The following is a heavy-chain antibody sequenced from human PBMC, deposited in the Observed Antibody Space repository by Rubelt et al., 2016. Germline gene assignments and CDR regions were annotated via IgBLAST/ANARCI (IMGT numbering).Heavy chain of an antibody. Sequence: QVQLVQSGAEVKKPGASVKVSCKASGYTFTSYYMHWVRQAPGQGLEWMGIINPSGGSTTYAQKFQGRVTMTTDTSTSTAYMELRSLRSDDTAVYYCARVSGTTNNWFDPWGQGTLVTVSS. CDR3: ARVSGTTNNWFDP. CDR1: GYTFTSYY. V-gene: IGHV1-46*01. D-gene: IGHD1-1*01. CDR2: INPSGGST. J-gene: IGHJ5*02.